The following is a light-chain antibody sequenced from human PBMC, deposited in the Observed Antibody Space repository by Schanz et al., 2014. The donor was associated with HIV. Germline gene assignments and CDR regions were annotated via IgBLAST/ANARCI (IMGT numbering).Light chain of an antibody. CDR1: SSNIGNNY. CDR3: SSYTPNTYVL. J-gene: IGLJ2*01. CDR2: DNS. Sequence: QSVLTQPPSVSAAPGQKVTISCSGSSSNIGNNYVSWYQQFPGTAPKLLIYDNSNRPSGVPDRFSGSKSGNTASLTVSGLQADDEADYYCSSYTPNTYVLFGGGTKLTVL. V-gene: IGLV1-51*01.